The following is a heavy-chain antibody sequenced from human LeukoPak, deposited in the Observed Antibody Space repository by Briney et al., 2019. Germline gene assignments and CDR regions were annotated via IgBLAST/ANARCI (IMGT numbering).Heavy chain of an antibody. CDR2: IRYDGSNK. CDR1: GFTFSSYG. Sequence: GGSLRPSCAASGFTFSSYGMHWVRQAPGKGLEWVAFIRYDGSNKYYADSVKGRFTISTDNSKNTLYLQMNSLRAEDTAVYYCAKVDYDILTGPFDYWGQGTLVTVSS. CDR3: AKVDYDILTGPFDY. D-gene: IGHD3-9*01. V-gene: IGHV3-30*02. J-gene: IGHJ4*02.